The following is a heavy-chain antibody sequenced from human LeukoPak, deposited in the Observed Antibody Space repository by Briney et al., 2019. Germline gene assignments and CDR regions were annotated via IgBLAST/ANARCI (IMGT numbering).Heavy chain of an antibody. CDR2: IYYSGST. CDR1: GGSISSYY. D-gene: IGHD4-23*01. V-gene: IGHV4-59*08. Sequence: NPSETLSLTCTVSGGSISSYYWSWIRQPPGKGLEWIGYIYYSGSTNYNPSLKSRVTISVDTSKNQFSLKLSSVTAADTAVYYCARHPTVVSAFDYWGQGTLVTVSS. J-gene: IGHJ4*02. CDR3: ARHPTVVSAFDY.